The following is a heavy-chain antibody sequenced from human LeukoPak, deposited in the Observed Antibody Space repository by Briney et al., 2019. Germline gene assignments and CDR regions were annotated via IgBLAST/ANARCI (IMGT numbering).Heavy chain of an antibody. CDR3: AREYVWGSSRYLDY. CDR2: ISSGSTTI. V-gene: IGHV3-48*04. Sequence: GGSLRLSCAASGFTFSSYSINWVRQAPGKGLEWVSFISSGSTTIFYADSVKGRFTISRDNAKNSLHLQLNSLRAEDTAVYYCAREYVWGSSRYLDYWGQGTLVAVSS. CDR1: GFTFSSYS. J-gene: IGHJ4*02. D-gene: IGHD3-16*02.